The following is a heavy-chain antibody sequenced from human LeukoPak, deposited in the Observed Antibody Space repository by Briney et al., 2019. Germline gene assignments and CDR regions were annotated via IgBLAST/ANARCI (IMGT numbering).Heavy chain of an antibody. CDR1: GGTSKNYA. D-gene: IGHD2-15*01. CDR3: ARRSGCSTPECYISGRDYFDY. CDR2: IPIFGTP. Sequence: GSSVKVSCKASGGTSKNYAITWVRQAPGQGLEWLGGIPIFGTPNYAQKLQGRVTFTADASTASAYMELANLRSEDTAMYYCARRSGCSTPECYISGRDYFDYWGLGTLVAVST. J-gene: IGHJ4*02. V-gene: IGHV1-69*01.